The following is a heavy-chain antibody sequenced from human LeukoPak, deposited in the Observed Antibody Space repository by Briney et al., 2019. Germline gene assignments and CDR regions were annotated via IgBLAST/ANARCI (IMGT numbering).Heavy chain of an antibody. J-gene: IGHJ4*02. CDR2: IYYRGTS. CDR3: ARLPRYGGYDHFDY. Sequence: PSETLSLTCTVSGDSIDSYYWSWIRQPPGKGLEWIGYIYYRGTSSYNPFLKGRVTMSVDTSKNQFSLKLNSVTAADTAVYYCARLPRYGGYDHFDYWGQGILVIVSS. D-gene: IGHD5-12*01. V-gene: IGHV4-59*12. CDR1: GDSIDSYY.